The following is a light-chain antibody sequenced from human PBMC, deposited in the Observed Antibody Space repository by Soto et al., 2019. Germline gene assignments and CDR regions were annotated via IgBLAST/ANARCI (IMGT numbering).Light chain of an antibody. Sequence: QSALTQPASVSGSPGQSITLSCTGTSSDVGGYNYVSWYQQHPGKAPKLMIYDVSTRPSGVSNRFSGSKSGNTASLTISGLQAEDEADYYCSSYTSSSTLGVFGGGTQLTVL. J-gene: IGLJ3*02. CDR1: SSDVGGYNY. CDR2: DVS. CDR3: SSYTSSSTLGV. V-gene: IGLV2-14*01.